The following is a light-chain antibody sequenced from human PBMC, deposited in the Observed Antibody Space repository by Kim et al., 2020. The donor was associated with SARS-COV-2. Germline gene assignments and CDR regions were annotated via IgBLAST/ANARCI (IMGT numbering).Light chain of an antibody. CDR1: SGYSNYK. Sequence: QPVLTQSPSASASLGASVTLTCTLSSGYSNYKVDWYQQRPGKGPRFVMRVGTGGIVGSKGDGIPDRFSVLGSGLNRYLTIKNIQEEDEGDYHCGADHGSGSNFVYVFGTGTKVTVL. CDR3: GADHGSGSNFVYV. J-gene: IGLJ1*01. CDR2: VGTGGIVG. V-gene: IGLV9-49*01.